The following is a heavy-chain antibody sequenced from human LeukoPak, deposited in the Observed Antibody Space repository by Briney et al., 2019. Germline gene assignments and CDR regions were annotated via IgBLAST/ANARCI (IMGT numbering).Heavy chain of an antibody. CDR2: ISAYNGNT. Sequence: ASVKVSCKASGYTFTSYGISWVRQAPGQGLEWMGWISAYNGNTNYAQKLQGRVTMTTDTSTSTAYMELRSLRSDDTAVYYCARDHPIAAAGKNNWFDPWGQGTLVTVSS. J-gene: IGHJ5*02. CDR3: ARDHPIAAAGKNNWFDP. D-gene: IGHD6-13*01. CDR1: GYTFTSYG. V-gene: IGHV1-18*01.